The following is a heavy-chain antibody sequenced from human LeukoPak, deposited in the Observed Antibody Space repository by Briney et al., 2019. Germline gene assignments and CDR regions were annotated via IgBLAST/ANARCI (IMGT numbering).Heavy chain of an antibody. V-gene: IGHV3-7*01. J-gene: IGHJ5*01. Sequence: GGSLRLSCAASGFIFSSQWMGWVRQAPGKGLEWVANIKQDGSEKWYVDSVKGRFTISRDNAKNSLYLQMNSLRVEDTAVYYCAREFRSGYNSRWFDYWGQGTLVTVSS. D-gene: IGHD6-19*01. CDR2: IKQDGSEK. CDR3: AREFRSGYNSRWFDY. CDR1: GFIFSSQW.